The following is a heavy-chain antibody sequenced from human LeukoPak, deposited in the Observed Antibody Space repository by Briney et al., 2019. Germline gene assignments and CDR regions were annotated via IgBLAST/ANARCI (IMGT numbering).Heavy chain of an antibody. D-gene: IGHD3-22*01. CDR2: INHSRIT. CDR3: GRDRPSGYYDY. CDR1: LYSIISDYY. J-gene: IGHJ4*02. Sequence: SETLSLTCTVSLYSIISDYYWGWVRQTPGKGLGWIASINHSRITYYNPSLKSRVTISVDMSKIQFSLQLTSVTAADTAVYYCGRDRPSGYYDYWGQGILVTVSS. V-gene: IGHV4-38-2*02.